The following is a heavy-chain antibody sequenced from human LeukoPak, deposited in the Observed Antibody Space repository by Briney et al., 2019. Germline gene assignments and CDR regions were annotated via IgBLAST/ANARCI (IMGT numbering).Heavy chain of an antibody. CDR2: ISGSGGST. CDR3: ANPRGDWLLIL. J-gene: IGHJ4*02. CDR1: GFTFSGYA. Sequence: GGSLRLSCAASGFTFSGYAMSWVRQAPGEGLEWVSAISGSGGSTYYADSVKGRFTISRDNSKNTLYLQMNSLRAEDTAVYYCANPRGDWLLILWGQGTLVTVSS. V-gene: IGHV3-23*01. D-gene: IGHD3-9*01.